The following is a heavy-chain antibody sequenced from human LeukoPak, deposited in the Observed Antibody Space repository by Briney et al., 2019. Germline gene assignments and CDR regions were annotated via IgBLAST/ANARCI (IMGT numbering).Heavy chain of an antibody. J-gene: IGHJ4*02. Sequence: PGGSLRLSCAASGFTFSDYYMSWIRQAPGKGLEWVSYISSSGSTIYYADSVKGRFTISKDNAKNSLYLQMNSLRAEDTAVYYCARDLRTTYYYDSSGYYESWGQGTLVTVSS. D-gene: IGHD3-22*01. CDR1: GFTFSDYY. CDR3: ARDLRTTYYYDSSGYYES. V-gene: IGHV3-11*01. CDR2: ISSSGSTI.